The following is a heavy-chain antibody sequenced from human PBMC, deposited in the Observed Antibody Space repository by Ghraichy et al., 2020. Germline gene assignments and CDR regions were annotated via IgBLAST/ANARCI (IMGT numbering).Heavy chain of an antibody. V-gene: IGHV3-53*01. CDR1: GLTISSNY. CDR2: IYDDGDT. J-gene: IGHJ5*02. Sequence: SCAASGLTISSNYMSWVRQAPGKGLEWVSFIYDDGDTYYADSVNGRFTISSDDSKNTLHFQMNKLRAEDTAVYYWAREHITRTCSGGRCYVSVNGDLDPCGQGTLVTVSS. D-gene: IGHD2-15*01. CDR3: AREHITRTCSGGRCYVSVNGDLDP.